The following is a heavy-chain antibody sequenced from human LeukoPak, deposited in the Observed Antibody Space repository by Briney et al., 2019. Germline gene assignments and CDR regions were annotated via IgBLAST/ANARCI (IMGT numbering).Heavy chain of an antibody. CDR2: IYTSGST. D-gene: IGHD6-19*01. J-gene: IGHJ5*02. Sequence: SETLSLTCTVSGGSISSYYWSWIRQPAGKGLEWIGRIYTSGSTNYNPSLKSRVTISVDTSKNQFSLKLSSVTAADTAVYYCARYYLQWLARSTNWFDPWGQGTLVTVSS. CDR3: ARYYLQWLARSTNWFDP. CDR1: GGSISSYY. V-gene: IGHV4-4*07.